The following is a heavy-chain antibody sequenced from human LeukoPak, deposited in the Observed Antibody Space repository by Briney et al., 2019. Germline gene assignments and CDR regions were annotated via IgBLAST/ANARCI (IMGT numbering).Heavy chain of an antibody. CDR1: GYTFTSYG. CDR2: ISAYNGNT. V-gene: IGHV1-18*01. J-gene: IGHJ4*02. CDR3: ARHGLTWLSPRDFDY. D-gene: IGHD3-22*01. Sequence: ASVTVSCTASGYTFTSYGISWVRQAPGQGLEWMGWISAYNGNTNYAQKLQGRVTMTTDTSTSTAYMELRSLRSDDTAVYYCARHGLTWLSPRDFDYWGQGTLVTVSS.